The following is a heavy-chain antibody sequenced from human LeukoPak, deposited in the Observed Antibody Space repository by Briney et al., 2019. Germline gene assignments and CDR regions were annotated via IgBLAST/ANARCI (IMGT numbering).Heavy chain of an antibody. CDR3: ARDSHSYYDFWSGTPGDAFDI. Sequence: PSETLSLTCTVSGGSISSYYWCWIRQPPGKGLEWIGYIYYSGSTNYNPSLKSRVTISVDTSKNQFSLKLSSVTAADTAVYYCARDSHSYYDFWSGTPGDAFDIWGQGTMVTVSS. CDR1: GGSISSYY. CDR2: IYYSGST. D-gene: IGHD3-3*01. J-gene: IGHJ3*02. V-gene: IGHV4-59*01.